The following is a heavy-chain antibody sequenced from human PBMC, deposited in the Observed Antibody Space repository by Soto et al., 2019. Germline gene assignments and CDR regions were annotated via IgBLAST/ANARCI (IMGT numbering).Heavy chain of an antibody. Sequence: GGSLRLSCAASGFTFSSYGMHWVRQSPGKGLEWVAVIWYDGSNKYYADSVKGRFTISRDNSKNTLYLQMNSLRAEDTAVYYCARAEGYCSSTSCQYGMDAWGQGTTVTVSS. CDR2: IWYDGSNK. D-gene: IGHD2-2*01. V-gene: IGHV3-33*01. J-gene: IGHJ6*02. CDR3: ARAEGYCSSTSCQYGMDA. CDR1: GFTFSSYG.